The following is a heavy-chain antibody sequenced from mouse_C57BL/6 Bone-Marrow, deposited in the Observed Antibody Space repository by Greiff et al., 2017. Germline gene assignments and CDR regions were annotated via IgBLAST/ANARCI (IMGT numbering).Heavy chain of an antibody. J-gene: IGHJ3*01. CDR2: ISSGGSYT. Sequence: VQLKESGGDLVKPGGSLKLSCAASGFTFSSYGMSWVRQTPDKRLEWVATISSGGSYTYYPDSVKGRFTISRDNAKNTLYLQMSSLKSEDTAMYYCAGPSHYYGSSLFAYWGQGTLVTVSA. V-gene: IGHV5-6*01. CDR3: AGPSHYYGSSLFAY. CDR1: GFTFSSYG. D-gene: IGHD1-1*01.